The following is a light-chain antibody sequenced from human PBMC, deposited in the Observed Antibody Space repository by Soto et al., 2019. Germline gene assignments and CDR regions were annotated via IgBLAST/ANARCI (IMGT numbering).Light chain of an antibody. CDR2: KAF. V-gene: IGKV1-5*03. Sequence: DIQMTQSPSTLSASVGDRVTITCRASQSISRWLAWYQQKPGKAPKLLNFKAFSFESGAPSRFSGSGPGTEFTLTISSLQPDDFEPYYCQQYNSYSTFGEGTKLEIK. CDR1: QSISRW. J-gene: IGKJ2*01. CDR3: QQYNSYST.